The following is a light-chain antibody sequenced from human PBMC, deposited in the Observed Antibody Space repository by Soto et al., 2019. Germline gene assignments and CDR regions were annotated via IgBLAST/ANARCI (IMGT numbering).Light chain of an antibody. Sequence: PSSLSASVGDRFTITCRSSQDIGNDLGWYQQKPGKAPILLIYAASTLQSGVPSRFSGGGSGTDFTLTISSLQPEDFATYYCLQDYNYPWTFGPGTKVDIK. CDR1: QDIGND. CDR3: LQDYNYPWT. CDR2: AAS. V-gene: IGKV1-6*01. J-gene: IGKJ1*01.